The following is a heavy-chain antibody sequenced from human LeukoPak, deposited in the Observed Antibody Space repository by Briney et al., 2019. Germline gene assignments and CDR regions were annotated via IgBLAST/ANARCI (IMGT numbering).Heavy chain of an antibody. CDR3: ARGDGYNWFAY. V-gene: IGHV1-46*01. D-gene: IGHD5-24*01. J-gene: IGHJ5*01. CDR2: ISPSGDRT. Sequence: ASVKVSCKASGHTXTNYYMHWVRQAPGQGLEWMGMISPSGDRTTYAQRFQGRVTMTRDTSTSTLYMDLSSLRSDDTAVFYCARGDGYNWFAYWGQGTLVTVSS. CDR1: GHTXTNYY.